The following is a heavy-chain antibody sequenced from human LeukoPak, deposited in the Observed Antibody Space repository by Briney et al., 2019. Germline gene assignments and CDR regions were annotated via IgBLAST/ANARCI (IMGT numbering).Heavy chain of an antibody. CDR3: ARPSSSWQFDH. J-gene: IGHJ4*02. V-gene: IGHV3-33*01. CDR2: IWYDGSNK. CDR1: GFTFSSYG. D-gene: IGHD6-13*01. Sequence: GGSLRLSCAASGFTFSSYGMHWVRQAPGKGLEWVAVIWYDGSNKYYADSVKGRFTISRDNSKNTLYLQMNSLRAEDTAVYYCARPSSSWQFDHWGQGTLVTVSS.